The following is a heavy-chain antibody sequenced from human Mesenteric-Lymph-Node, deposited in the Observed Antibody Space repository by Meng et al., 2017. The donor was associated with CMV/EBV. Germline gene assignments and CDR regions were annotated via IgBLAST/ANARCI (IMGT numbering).Heavy chain of an antibody. CDR2: ISYDGNSD. CDR3: AKEHRITIFGVVITSRAYYYYGMDV. J-gene: IGHJ6*02. D-gene: IGHD3-3*01. CDR1: GFTFSYNG. V-gene: IGHV3-30*02. Sequence: GESLKISCAASGFTFSYNGMHWVRQAPGKGLEWVAFISYDGNSDYYADSVRGRFTISRDNSKNTVYLQMNSLRPEDTAVYHCAKEHRITIFGVVITSRAYYYYGMDVWGQGTTVTVSS.